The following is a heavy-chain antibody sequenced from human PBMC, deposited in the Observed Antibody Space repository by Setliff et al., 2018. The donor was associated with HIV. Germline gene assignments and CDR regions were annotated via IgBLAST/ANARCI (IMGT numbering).Heavy chain of an antibody. V-gene: IGHV4-38-2*02. D-gene: IGHD2-21*01. CDR3: ARYGGNSFWFDP. CDR1: SDSIRAYF. J-gene: IGHJ5*02. Sequence: SETLSLTCTVSSDSIRAYFWTWVRQPPGTGLEWIGSFYHSTTYYNPSLKSRVTISVDTSKNQFSLKLISVTAADTAVYYCARYGGNSFWFDPWGQGTLVTVSS. CDR2: FYHSTT.